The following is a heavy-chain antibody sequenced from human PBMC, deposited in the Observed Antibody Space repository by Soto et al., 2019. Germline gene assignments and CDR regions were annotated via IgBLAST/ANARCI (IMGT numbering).Heavy chain of an antibody. CDR3: ARHSLGGSYPPHDAFDI. CDR1: GYSFTSYW. J-gene: IGHJ3*02. V-gene: IGHV5-10-1*03. CDR2: IDPSDSYT. D-gene: IGHD1-26*01. Sequence: EVQLVQSGAEVKKPGESLRISCKGSGYSFTSYWISWVRQMPGKGLEWMGRIDPSDSYTNYSPSFQGHVTISADKSISTAYLQWSSLKASDTAMYYCARHSLGGSYPPHDAFDIWGQGTMVTVSS.